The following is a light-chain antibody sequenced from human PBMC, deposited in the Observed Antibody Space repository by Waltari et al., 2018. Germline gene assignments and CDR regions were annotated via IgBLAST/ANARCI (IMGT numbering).Light chain of an antibody. J-gene: IGLJ2*01. CDR3: SSCRAVSTLGV. CDR2: DVT. Sequence: QSALTQPASVSGFLGQSITITCTGFSDAVGDRDYVSWYQQHPGNVPKLIIYDVTRLPSGLSMRFSASKSGDTASLTISGLQPEDEAYYFCSSCRAVSTLGVFGGGTKLTVL. V-gene: IGLV2-14*03. CDR1: SDAVGDRDY.